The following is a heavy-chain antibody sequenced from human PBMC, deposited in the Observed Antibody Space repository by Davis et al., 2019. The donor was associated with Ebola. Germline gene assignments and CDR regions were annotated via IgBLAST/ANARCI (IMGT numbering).Heavy chain of an antibody. D-gene: IGHD4-23*01. Sequence: PGGSLKISCAASGFTFSSYWMHWVRQAPGKGLVWVSRINSDGSSTSYADSVKGRFTISRDNAKNTLYLQMNSLRAEDTAVYYCAVTPKYWYYFDYWGQGTLVTVSS. CDR2: INSDGSST. J-gene: IGHJ4*02. CDR1: GFTFSSYW. V-gene: IGHV3-74*01. CDR3: AVTPKYWYYFDY.